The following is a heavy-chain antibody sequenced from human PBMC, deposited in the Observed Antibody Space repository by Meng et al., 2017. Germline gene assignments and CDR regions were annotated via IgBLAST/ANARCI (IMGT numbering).Heavy chain of an antibody. D-gene: IGHD6-13*01. CDR2: ISSSGSTI. CDR1: GFTFSDYY. CDR3: ARRLQPFRGRAGYSSSWGLGAFDI. V-gene: IGHV3-11*04. Sequence: GGSLRLSCAVSGFTFSDYYMSWIRQAPGKGLEWVSYISSSGSTIYYADSVKGRFTISRDNAKNSLYLQMNSLRAEDTAVYYCARRLQPFRGRAGYSSSWGLGAFDIWGQGTMVTVSS. J-gene: IGHJ3*02.